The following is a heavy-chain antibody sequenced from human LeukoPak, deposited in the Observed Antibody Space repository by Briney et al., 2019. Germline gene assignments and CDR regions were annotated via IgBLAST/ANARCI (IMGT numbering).Heavy chain of an antibody. CDR3: ARVDIRTAFFDY. Sequence: SETLSLTCTVSGGSISSYYWSWIRQPPGKGLEWIGYIYFRGSTNYNPSLKSRITISIDTSKTRFSLNLSSVTAADTAVYYCARVDIRTAFFDYWGQGTLVTVSS. CDR2: IYFRGST. CDR1: GGSISSYY. V-gene: IGHV4-59*01. D-gene: IGHD5-12*01. J-gene: IGHJ4*02.